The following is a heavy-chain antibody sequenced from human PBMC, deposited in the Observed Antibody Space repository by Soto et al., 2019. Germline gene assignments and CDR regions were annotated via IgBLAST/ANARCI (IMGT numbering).Heavy chain of an antibody. CDR1: GYAFTSYY. Sequence: GXSVKFSCEASGYAFTSYYMHWVRQAPGQGLECMGIINPSGGSTSYAQKFQGRVTMTRDTSTSTVYMELSSLRSEYTAVYYCARGSGARTYYYDSSGPVDYWGQGTLVTVSS. CDR2: INPSGGST. V-gene: IGHV1-46*01. J-gene: IGHJ4*02. D-gene: IGHD3-22*01. CDR3: ARGSGARTYYYDSSGPVDY.